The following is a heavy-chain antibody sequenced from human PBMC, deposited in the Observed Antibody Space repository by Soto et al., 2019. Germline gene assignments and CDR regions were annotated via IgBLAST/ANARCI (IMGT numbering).Heavy chain of an antibody. V-gene: IGHV3-74*01. Sequence: PGGSLRLSCVASGFGFHTYWMHWVRQVPGKGLVWVARINSDGDTSTYADSVKGRFSISRDNTKNLLYLHMTSLTVEDTATYYCVRDGGGSFFPFDLWGQGTMVTVSS. D-gene: IGHD2-15*01. CDR3: VRDGGGSFFPFDL. CDR2: INSDGDTS. CDR1: GFGFHTYW. J-gene: IGHJ4*02.